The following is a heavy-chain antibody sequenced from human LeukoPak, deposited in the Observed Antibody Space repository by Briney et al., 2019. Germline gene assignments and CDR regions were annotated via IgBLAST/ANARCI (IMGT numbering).Heavy chain of an antibody. CDR3: ARSPAPDDAFDI. J-gene: IGHJ3*02. Sequence: GGSLRLSCAASGFTFSSYWMHWVRQAPGKGLVWVSRINTDGSSTSYADSVKGRFAISRDNAKNMLYLQMNSLRAEDTAVYCCARSPAPDDAFDIWGQGTMVTVSS. CDR2: INTDGSST. CDR1: GFTFSSYW. V-gene: IGHV3-74*01.